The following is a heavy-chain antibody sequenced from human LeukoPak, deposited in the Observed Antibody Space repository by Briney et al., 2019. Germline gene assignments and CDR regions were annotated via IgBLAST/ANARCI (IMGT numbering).Heavy chain of an antibody. CDR2: IHPGNSET. D-gene: IGHD1-26*01. V-gene: IGHV5-51*01. CDR1: GYSFTNYW. CDR3: ASQVGATGGKGFDC. Sequence: GESLKISCQGSGYSFTNYWIGWVRQMPGKGLEWMGIIHPGNSETRYSPSFQGQVTISVDRSISTAYLQWSSLRASDTAMYYCASQVGATGGKGFDCWGQETLVTVSS. J-gene: IGHJ4*02.